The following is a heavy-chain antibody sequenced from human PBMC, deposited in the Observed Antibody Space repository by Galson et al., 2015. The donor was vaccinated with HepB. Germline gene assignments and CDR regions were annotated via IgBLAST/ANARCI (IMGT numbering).Heavy chain of an antibody. V-gene: IGHV3-30-3*01. Sequence: SLRLSCAASGFTFSSYAMHWVRQAPGKGLEWVAVISYDGSNKYYADSVKGRFTISRDNSKNTLYLQMNSLRAEDTAVYYCARLPSFSYYDSSGFPRGVYFDYWGQGTLVTVSS. CDR3: ARLPSFSYYDSSGFPRGVYFDY. J-gene: IGHJ4*02. CDR1: GFTFSSYA. D-gene: IGHD3-22*01. CDR2: ISYDGSNK.